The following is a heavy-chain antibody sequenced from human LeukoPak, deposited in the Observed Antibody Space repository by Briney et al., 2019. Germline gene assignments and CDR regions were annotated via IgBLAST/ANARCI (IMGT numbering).Heavy chain of an antibody. Sequence: PSETLPLTCNVPGDSVNKFYWTWIRQTPGKGLEWIGYVYYSGSTNYNPSLKSRVTISIDTSRNQFSLNLRSVTAADTAVYYCVREKGHYGPGISYTTDAFDIWGQGTVVTVSS. D-gene: IGHD3-10*01. CDR1: GDSVNKFY. V-gene: IGHV4-59*02. J-gene: IGHJ3*02. CDR2: VYYSGST. CDR3: VREKGHYGPGISYTTDAFDI.